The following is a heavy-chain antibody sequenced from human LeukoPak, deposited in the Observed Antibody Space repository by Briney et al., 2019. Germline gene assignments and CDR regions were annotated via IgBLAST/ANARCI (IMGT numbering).Heavy chain of an antibody. CDR1: GGSISSYY. CDR3: ARVGDSGGFDP. J-gene: IGHJ5*02. CDR2: INHSGST. Sequence: SETLSLTCTVSGGSISSYYWSWIRQPAGKGLEWIGEINHSGSTNYNPSLKSRVTISVDTSKNQFSLKLSFVTAADTAVYYCARVGDSGGFDPWGQGTLVTVSS. D-gene: IGHD2-21*01. V-gene: IGHV4-34*01.